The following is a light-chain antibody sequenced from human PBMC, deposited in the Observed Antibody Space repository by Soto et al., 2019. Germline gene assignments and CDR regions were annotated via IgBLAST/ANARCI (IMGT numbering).Light chain of an antibody. CDR2: DSS. V-gene: IGKV3-11*01. J-gene: IGKJ3*01. Sequence: EIVLTQSPATLSLSPGERATLSCRASQSVSSYLAWYQQKPGQAPRLLIYDSSNRATGIPARFSGSGSGTDFTLTISSLEPEDVAVYVCQHRSNWPPLFTFGPGTKVDIK. CDR1: QSVSSY. CDR3: QHRSNWPPLFT.